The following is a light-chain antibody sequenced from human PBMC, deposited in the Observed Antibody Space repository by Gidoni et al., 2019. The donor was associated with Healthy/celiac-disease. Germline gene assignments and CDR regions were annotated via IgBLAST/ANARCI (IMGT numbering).Light chain of an antibody. V-gene: IGKV3-15*01. CDR2: GAS. J-gene: IGKJ4*01. CDR1: QSFSSN. CDR3: QQYNNWPFT. Sequence: EIVMTQSPATLSVSPGARATLSCRASQSFSSNLAWYQQKPGQAPRLLISGASTRATGIPARFSGSGSGTEFTLTISSLQSEDFAVYYCQQYNNWPFTFGGGTKVEIK.